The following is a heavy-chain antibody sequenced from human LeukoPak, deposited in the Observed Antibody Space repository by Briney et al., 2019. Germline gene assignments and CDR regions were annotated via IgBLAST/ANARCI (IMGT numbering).Heavy chain of an antibody. CDR2: IYTSGST. J-gene: IGHJ4*02. CDR1: GGSISSDSYY. V-gene: IGHV4-61*02. CDR3: ARVARYYYDSSGYSLIDY. D-gene: IGHD3-22*01. Sequence: SETLSLTCSVSGGSISSDSYYWSWIRQPAGKGLEWIGRIYTSGSTNYNPSLKSRVTISVDTSKNQFSLKLSSVTAADTAVYYCARVARYYYDSSGYSLIDYWGQGTLVTVSS.